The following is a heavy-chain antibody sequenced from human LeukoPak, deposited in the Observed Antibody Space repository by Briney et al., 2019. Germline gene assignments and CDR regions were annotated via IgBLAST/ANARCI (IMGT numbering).Heavy chain of an antibody. CDR2: ITPIIGTT. Sequence: SVKVSCRSSGGTFNTHIFNWVRQAPGQGLEWMGRITPIIGTTKYAQRFQGRVTITADTSTSTAYPELRGLTYDDSAVYYCTRVTLRGSKYNWFDPWGQGTHVSVSS. CDR1: GGTFNTHI. V-gene: IGHV1-69*08. CDR3: TRVTLRGSKYNWFDP. D-gene: IGHD1-26*01. J-gene: IGHJ5*02.